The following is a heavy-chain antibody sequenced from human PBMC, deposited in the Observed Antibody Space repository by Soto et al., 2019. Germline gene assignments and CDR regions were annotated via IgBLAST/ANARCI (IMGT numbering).Heavy chain of an antibody. CDR3: AKDGKVGARNGY. CDR1: GFTFSSYA. V-gene: IGHV3-23*01. D-gene: IGHD1-26*01. Sequence: GSLLLACSASGFTFSSYAMSWVRQAPGKGLEWVSAISGSGGSTYYADSVKGRFTISRDNSKNTLYLQMNSLRAEDTAVYYCAKDGKVGARNGYWGQGTLVTVYS. CDR2: ISGSGGST. J-gene: IGHJ4*02.